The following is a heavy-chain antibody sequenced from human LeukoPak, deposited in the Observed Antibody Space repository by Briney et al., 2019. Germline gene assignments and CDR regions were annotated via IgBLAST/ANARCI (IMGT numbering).Heavy chain of an antibody. D-gene: IGHD1-26*01. CDR1: GYTFTSYA. J-gene: IGHJ3*02. V-gene: IGHV7-4-1*02. CDR2: INTNTGNP. Sequence: GASVKVSCKASGYTFTSYAMNWVRQAPGQGLEWMGWINTNTGNPTYAQGFTGRFVFSLDTPVSTAYLQISSLKAEDTAVYYCAREDLKWELREAGDAFDIWGQGTMVTVSS. CDR3: AREDLKWELREAGDAFDI.